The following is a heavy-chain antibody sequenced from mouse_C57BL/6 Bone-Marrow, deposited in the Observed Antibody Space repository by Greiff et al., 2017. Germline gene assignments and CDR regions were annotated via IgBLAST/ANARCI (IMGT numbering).Heavy chain of an antibody. CDR3: DCYYYASGSCAMDY. CDR1: GFNIKNTY. CDR2: IDPANGNT. V-gene: IGHV14-3*01. J-gene: IGHJ4*01. D-gene: IGHD1-1*01. Sequence: VQLKEPVAELVRPGASVKLSCTASGFNIKNTYMHWVKQRPEQGLEWIGRIDPANGNTKYAAKFQGKATLTADTSSNTAYLQLSSLTSEDTAISYCDCYYYASGSCAMDYWGQGNSVTVSA.